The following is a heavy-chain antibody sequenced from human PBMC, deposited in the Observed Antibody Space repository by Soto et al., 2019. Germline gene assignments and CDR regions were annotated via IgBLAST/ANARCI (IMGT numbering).Heavy chain of an antibody. CDR3: ARVGISGTIDAFDI. V-gene: IGHV4-59*12. J-gene: IGHJ3*02. D-gene: IGHD1-20*01. CDR1: GGSISSYY. Sequence: SETLSLTCTVSGGSISSYYWSWIRQPPGKGLEWIGYIYYSGSTNYNPSLKSRLTISVDTSKNQFSLHLSSVTAADTAVYYCARVGISGTIDAFDIWGQGTMVTVSS. CDR2: IYYSGST.